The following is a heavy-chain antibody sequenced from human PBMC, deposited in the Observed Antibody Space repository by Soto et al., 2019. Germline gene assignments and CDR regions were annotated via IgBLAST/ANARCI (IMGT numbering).Heavy chain of an antibody. V-gene: IGHV3-23*01. CDR1: GFIFSNYA. Sequence: EVQLLESGGGLVQPGGSLRLSCAASGFIFSNYAMSWVRQGPGKGLEWVSVIGGEAVSTNCADSVKGRCTVSRDNSKHTVYLQLDSLRDDDTAVYYCAKDSFSHNGIYDPFDIWGQGTMVTVSS. CDR3: AKDSFSHNGIYDPFDI. D-gene: IGHD3-3*02. J-gene: IGHJ3*02. CDR2: IGGEAVST.